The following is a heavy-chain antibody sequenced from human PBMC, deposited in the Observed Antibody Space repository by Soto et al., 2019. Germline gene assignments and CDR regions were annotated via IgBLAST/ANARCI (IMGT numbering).Heavy chain of an antibody. V-gene: IGHV3-13*01. J-gene: IGHJ5*02. CDR2: IGTAGDT. D-gene: IGHD6-6*01. Sequence: GGSLRLSCAASGFTFSSYDMHWVRQATGKGLEWVSAIGTAGDTYYPGSVKGRFTISRENAKNSLYLQMNSLRAEDTAVYYCARKGPRAARPNHWGQGTLVTVSS. CDR1: GFTFSSYD. CDR3: ARKGPRAARPNH.